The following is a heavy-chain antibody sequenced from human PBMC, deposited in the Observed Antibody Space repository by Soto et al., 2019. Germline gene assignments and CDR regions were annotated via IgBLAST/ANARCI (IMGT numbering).Heavy chain of an antibody. D-gene: IGHD3-22*01. Sequence: GASVKVSCKTSGYTFSNYGINWVRQAPGQGLEWMGRIIPILGIANYAQKFQGRVTITADKSTSTAYMELSSLRSEDTAVYYCARELYYYDSSGYSPNPLDYWGQGTLVTVSS. CDR2: IIPILGIA. J-gene: IGHJ4*02. V-gene: IGHV1-69*04. CDR3: ARELYYYDSSGYSPNPLDY. CDR1: GYTFSNYG.